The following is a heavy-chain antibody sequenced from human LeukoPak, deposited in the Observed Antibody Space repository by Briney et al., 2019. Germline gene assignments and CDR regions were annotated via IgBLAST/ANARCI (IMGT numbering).Heavy chain of an antibody. V-gene: IGHV4-39*01. CDR1: GGSISSSSYY. CDR2: IYYSGST. Sequence: PSDTLSLTCSVSGGSISSSSYYWGWIRQPPGKGLEWVGTIYYSGSTYYNPSLKSRVTISVDTSKNQFSLKLSSVTAADTAVYYCARVVPMYSSDWYDDYWGQGTLVTISS. D-gene: IGHD6-19*01. CDR3: ARVVPMYSSDWYDDY. J-gene: IGHJ4*02.